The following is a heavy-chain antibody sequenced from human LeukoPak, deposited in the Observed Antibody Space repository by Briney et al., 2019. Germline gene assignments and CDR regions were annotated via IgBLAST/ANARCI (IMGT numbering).Heavy chain of an antibody. CDR1: GFTFSSYS. CDR2: IWYDGSNK. Sequence: PGGSLRLSCAASGFTFSSYSMNWVRQAPGKGLEWVAVIWYDGSNKYYADSVKGRFTISRDNSKNTLYLQMNSLRAEDTAVYYCAKDREWELTYFDYWGQGTLVTVSS. D-gene: IGHD1-26*01. CDR3: AKDREWELTYFDY. V-gene: IGHV3-33*06. J-gene: IGHJ4*02.